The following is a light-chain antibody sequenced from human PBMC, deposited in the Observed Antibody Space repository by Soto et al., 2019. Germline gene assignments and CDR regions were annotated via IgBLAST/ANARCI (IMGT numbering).Light chain of an antibody. J-gene: IGKJ1*01. V-gene: IGKV1-5*03. CDR3: QHYNRYSEA. CDR1: QTISSW. Sequence: DIQMTQSPSTLSGSVGDRVTITCRASQTISSWLAWYQQKPGKAPKLLIYKASTLKSGVPSRFSGSGSGTEFTLTISSLQTDDFATLYCQHYNRYSEAFGQGTKVELK. CDR2: KAS.